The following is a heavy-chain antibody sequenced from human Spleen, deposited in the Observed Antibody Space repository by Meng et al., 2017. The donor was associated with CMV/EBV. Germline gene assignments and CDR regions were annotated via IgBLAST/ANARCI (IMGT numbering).Heavy chain of an antibody. D-gene: IGHD1-1*01. J-gene: IGHJ4*02. CDR2: ISTYNGDT. CDR1: GYVFTTYG. Sequence: ASVKVSCKTSGYVFTTYGISWVRQAPGQGLEYMGWISTYNGDTNSAQHLQGRVTMTTDTSTGTAYMELGGLRSDDTAVYYCARDMDNWTHNLDYWGQGTLVTVSS. CDR3: ARDMDNWTHNLDY. V-gene: IGHV1-18*01.